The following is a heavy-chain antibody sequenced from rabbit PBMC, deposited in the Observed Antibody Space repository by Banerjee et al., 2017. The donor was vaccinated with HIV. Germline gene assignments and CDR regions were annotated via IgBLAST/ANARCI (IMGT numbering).Heavy chain of an antibody. V-gene: IGHV1S40*01. Sequence: QSLEESGGDLVKPGAPLALTCTASGFSFSGGYYMCWVRQAPGKGLEWIACINTSSGNTVYATWAKGRFTISRTSSTTVALQMTSLTAADTATYFCARDAGYAGSNLWGPGTLVTVS. J-gene: IGHJ4*01. CDR1: GFSFSGGYY. CDR3: ARDAGYAGSNL. D-gene: IGHD4-2*01. CDR2: INTSSGNT.